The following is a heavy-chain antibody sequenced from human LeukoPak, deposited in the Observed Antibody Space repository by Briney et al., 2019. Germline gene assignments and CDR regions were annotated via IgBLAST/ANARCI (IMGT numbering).Heavy chain of an antibody. CDR1: GFTFSSYS. V-gene: IGHV3-48*04. J-gene: IGHJ3*02. CDR3: ARSPRLNAFDI. D-gene: IGHD1-1*01. Sequence: GGSLRLSCAASGFTFSSYSMSWVRQAPGKGLEWVSYISSSSSTIYYADSVKGRFTISRDNAKNSLYLQMNSLRAEDTAVYYCARSPRLNAFDIWGQGTMVTVSS. CDR2: ISSSSSTI.